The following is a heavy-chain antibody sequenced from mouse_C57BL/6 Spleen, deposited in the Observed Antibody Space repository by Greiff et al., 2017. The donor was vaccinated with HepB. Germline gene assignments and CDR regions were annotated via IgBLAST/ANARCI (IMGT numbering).Heavy chain of an antibody. V-gene: IGHV1-61*01. CDR3: ARVEITTGYFDV. D-gene: IGHD1-1*01. CDR1: GYTFTSYW. CDR2: IYPSDSET. J-gene: IGHJ1*03. Sequence: VQLQQPGAELVRPGSSVKLSCKASGYTFTSYWMDWVKQRPGQGLEWIGNIYPSDSETHYNQKFKDKATLNVDKSSSTAYMQLSSLTSEDSAVYYCARVEITTGYFDVWGTGTTVTVSS.